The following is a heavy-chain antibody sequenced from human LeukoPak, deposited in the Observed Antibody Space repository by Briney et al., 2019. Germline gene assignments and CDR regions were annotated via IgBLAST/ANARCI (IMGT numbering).Heavy chain of an antibody. CDR3: ARSYYYDSSGYQSDAFDI. V-gene: IGHV4-30-2*01. CDR1: GGSISSGGYS. J-gene: IGHJ3*02. Sequence: SQTLSLTCAVSGGSISSGGYSWSWIRQPPGRGLEWIGYIYHSGSTYYNPSLKSRVTISVDRSKNQFSLKLSSVTAADTAVYYCARSYYYDSSGYQSDAFDIWGQGTMVTVSS. CDR2: IYHSGST. D-gene: IGHD3-22*01.